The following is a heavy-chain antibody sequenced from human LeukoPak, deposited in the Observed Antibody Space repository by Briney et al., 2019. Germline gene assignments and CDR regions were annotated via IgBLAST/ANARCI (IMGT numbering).Heavy chain of an antibody. Sequence: GESLKISCKGSGYSFTSYWIGWVLQMPGKGLEWMGIIYPGGSDTRYSPSFQGQVTISADKSISTAYLQWSSLKASDTAMYYCASPYGGYCSSTSCYNTNDAFDIWGQGTMVTVSS. D-gene: IGHD2-2*01. CDR2: IYPGGSDT. J-gene: IGHJ3*02. CDR1: GYSFTSYW. CDR3: ASPYGGYCSSTSCYNTNDAFDI. V-gene: IGHV5-51*01.